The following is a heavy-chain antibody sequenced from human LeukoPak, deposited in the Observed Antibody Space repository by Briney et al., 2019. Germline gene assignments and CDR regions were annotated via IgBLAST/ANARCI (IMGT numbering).Heavy chain of an antibody. CDR3: ARTYYYDSSGYQQNPYDAFDI. CDR2: IYPGDSDT. CDR1: GYSFTSYW. J-gene: IGHJ3*02. D-gene: IGHD3-22*01. Sequence: PGESLKISCKGSGYSFTSYWIGWVRQMPGKGLEWMGIIYPGDSDTRYSPSFQGQVTISADKSISTAYLQWSSLKASDTAMYYCARTYYYDSSGYQQNPYDAFDIWGQGTMVTVSS. V-gene: IGHV5-51*01.